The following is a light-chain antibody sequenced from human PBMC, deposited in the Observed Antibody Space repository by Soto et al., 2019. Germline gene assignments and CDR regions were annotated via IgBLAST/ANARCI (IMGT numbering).Light chain of an antibody. CDR1: QSVSSN. Sequence: EIVMTQSPVTLSVSPGERATLSCRASQSVSSNLAWYQQKPRQAPRLLIYGASTRATGIPARFSGSGSGTEFTLTISSLQSEDFAVYYCQQYNDWRTFGQGTKLEIK. J-gene: IGKJ2*01. V-gene: IGKV3-15*01. CDR2: GAS. CDR3: QQYNDWRT.